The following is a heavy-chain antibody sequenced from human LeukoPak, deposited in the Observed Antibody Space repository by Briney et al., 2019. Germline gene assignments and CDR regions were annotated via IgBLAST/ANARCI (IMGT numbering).Heavy chain of an antibody. CDR1: GFTFSSYW. CDR3: ARDPKYYYDSSGYSDAFDI. D-gene: IGHD3-22*01. CDR2: IKKDGSEK. J-gene: IGHJ3*02. V-gene: IGHV3-7*01. Sequence: GGSLRLSCAASGFTFSSYWMSWVRQAPGKGLEWVANIKKDGSEKYYVDSVKGRFTISRDNAKTSLYLQMNSLRAEDTAVYYCARDPKYYYDSSGYSDAFDIWGQGTMVTVSS.